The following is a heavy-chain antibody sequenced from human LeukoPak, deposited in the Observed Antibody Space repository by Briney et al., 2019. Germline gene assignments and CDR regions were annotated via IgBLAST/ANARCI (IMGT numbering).Heavy chain of an antibody. J-gene: IGHJ6*02. D-gene: IGHD6-19*01. Sequence: GGSLRLSCAASGFTVSSYYMSWVRQAPGKGLEWVSVIYSGGSTYYAASVKGRFTISRDNSKNTLYLQMKSLRAEDTAVYYCARNQYSSGTFYYYGMDVWGQGTTVTVSS. CDR1: GFTVSSYY. CDR3: ARNQYSSGTFYYYGMDV. V-gene: IGHV3-53*01. CDR2: IYSGGST.